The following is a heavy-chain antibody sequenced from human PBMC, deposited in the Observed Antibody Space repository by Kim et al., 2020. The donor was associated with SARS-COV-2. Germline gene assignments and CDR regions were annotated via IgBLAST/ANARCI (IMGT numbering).Heavy chain of an antibody. CDR2: IYSGGST. J-gene: IGHJ4*02. CDR3: ARRYSSSWSIDY. Sequence: GGSLRLSCAASGFTVSSNYMSWVRQAPGKGLEWVSVIYSGGSTYYADSVKGRFTISRDNSKNTLYLQMNSLRAEDTAVYYCARRYSSSWSIDYWGQGTLVTVSP. V-gene: IGHV3-66*01. D-gene: IGHD6-13*01. CDR1: GFTVSSNY.